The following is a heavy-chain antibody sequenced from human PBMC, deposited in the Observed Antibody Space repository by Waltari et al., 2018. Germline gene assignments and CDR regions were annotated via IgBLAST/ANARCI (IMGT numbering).Heavy chain of an antibody. Sequence: QITLKESGPTLVKPTQTLTLTCTFSGFSLSTSGVGVGWIRQPPGKALEWLALIYWNDDKRYSPSLKSRLTITKDTSKNQVVLTMTNMDPVDTATYYCAHSEDYIWGSYPTAAWGQGTLVTVSS. J-gene: IGHJ5*02. CDR2: IYWNDDK. D-gene: IGHD3-16*02. CDR3: AHSEDYIWGSYPTAA. CDR1: GFSLSTSGVG. V-gene: IGHV2-5*01.